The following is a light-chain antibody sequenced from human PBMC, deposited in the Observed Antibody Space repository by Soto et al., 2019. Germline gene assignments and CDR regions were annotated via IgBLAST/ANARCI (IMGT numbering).Light chain of an antibody. V-gene: IGLV2-23*01. J-gene: IGLJ1*01. CDR2: EGS. CDR3: SSLSGTRTQYF. Sequence: QSALTQPASVSGSLGQSITISCIGTSSNIGSYNLVSWYQHQPGKAPKIMIFEGSKRPSGVSNRFSGSRSGNTAFLTISGLQYEYEAYYYCSSLSGTRTQYFFGTGAKLTVL. CDR1: SSNIGSYNL.